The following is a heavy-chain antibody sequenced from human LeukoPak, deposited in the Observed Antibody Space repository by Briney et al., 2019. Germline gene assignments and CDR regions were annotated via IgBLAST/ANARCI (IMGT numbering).Heavy chain of an antibody. D-gene: IGHD6-19*01. CDR2: ISSSSSYI. Sequence: GGSLRLSCAASGFTFSSYSMNWVRQAPGKGLEWVSSISSSSSYIYYADSVKGRFTISRDNAKNSLYLQMNSLRAEDTAVYYCARLPYGSGWVDYWGQGTLVTVSS. CDR1: GFTFSSYS. CDR3: ARLPYGSGWVDY. J-gene: IGHJ4*02. V-gene: IGHV3-21*01.